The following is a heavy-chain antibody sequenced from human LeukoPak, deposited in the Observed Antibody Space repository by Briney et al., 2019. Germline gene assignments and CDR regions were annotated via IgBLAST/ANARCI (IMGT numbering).Heavy chain of an antibody. V-gene: IGHV3-48*01. J-gene: IGHJ4*02. Sequence: GGSPRLSCAASGFTFSSYSMNWVRQAPGKGLEWVSYISSSSSTIYYADSVKGRFTISRDNAKNSLYLQMNSLRAEDTAVYYCARDRYCSSTSCYSPAYWGQGTLVTVSS. D-gene: IGHD2-2*01. CDR1: GFTFSSYS. CDR3: ARDRYCSSTSCYSPAY. CDR2: ISSSSSTI.